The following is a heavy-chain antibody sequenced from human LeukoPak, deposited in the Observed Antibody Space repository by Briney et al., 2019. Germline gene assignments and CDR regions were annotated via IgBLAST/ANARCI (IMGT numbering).Heavy chain of an antibody. CDR2: IYNGVNT. D-gene: IGHD3-10*01. V-gene: IGHV4-61*01. CDR3: ANYASGTYRFDP. Sequence: SETLSLTCTVSGASVSSASYWSWIRQPPGKGVEWIAHIYNGVNTNYNPSLKSRVTISVDTSKNQFSLRLNSMTAADTAVYYCANYASGTYRFDPWGQGTLVTVSS. CDR1: GASVSSASY. J-gene: IGHJ5*02.